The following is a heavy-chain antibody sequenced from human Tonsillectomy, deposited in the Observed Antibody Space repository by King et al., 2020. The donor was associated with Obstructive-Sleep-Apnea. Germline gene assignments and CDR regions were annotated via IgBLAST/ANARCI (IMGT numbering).Heavy chain of an antibody. CDR2: IIPILAVV. CDR3: ATLFRRGKCSGGICYSNWFDP. J-gene: IGHJ5*02. Sequence: VQLVESGTEVKEPGSSVKVSCKASGDTLPNYVITWVRQAPGQGLEWMGGIIPILAVVNYAQKFQDRVTITAEKSTTTAYMELISLRSDDTAVYYCATLFRRGKCSGGICYSNWFDPWGQGTLVTVSS. CDR1: GDTLPNYV. V-gene: IGHV1-69*10. D-gene: IGHD2-15*01.